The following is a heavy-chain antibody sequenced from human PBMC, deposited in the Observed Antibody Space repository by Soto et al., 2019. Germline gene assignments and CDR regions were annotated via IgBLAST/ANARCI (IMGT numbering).Heavy chain of an antibody. D-gene: IGHD2-2*01. Sequence: QVQLVQSGAEVKNPGSSVKVPCKASGGTFSTSAISWVRQAPGQGLEWVGGIMPVFPTPDYAQNFQGRVTITADESTTTAYLELTSLRADDTAVYYCARDKDRLPLGGNYYYILDVWGQGTAITVSS. CDR1: GGTFSTSA. V-gene: IGHV1-69*12. CDR3: ARDKDRLPLGGNYYYILDV. J-gene: IGHJ6*02. CDR2: IMPVFPTP.